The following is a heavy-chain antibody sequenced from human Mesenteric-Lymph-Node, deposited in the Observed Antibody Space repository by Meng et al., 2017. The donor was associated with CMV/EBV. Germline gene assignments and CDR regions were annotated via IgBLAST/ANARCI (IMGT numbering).Heavy chain of an antibody. D-gene: IGHD3-10*01. Sequence: GGSLRLSCAASGFTVSGNYMSWVRQAPGKGLEWVSVIYSGGSSTYYADSVKGRFTISRDNSKNTLYLQMNSLRAEDTAVYYCAKEMDGSGSYYHYYYYYGMDVWGQGTTVTVSS. CDR2: IYSGGSST. V-gene: IGHV3-23*03. CDR3: AKEMDGSGSYYHYYYYYGMDV. CDR1: GFTVSGNY. J-gene: IGHJ6*02.